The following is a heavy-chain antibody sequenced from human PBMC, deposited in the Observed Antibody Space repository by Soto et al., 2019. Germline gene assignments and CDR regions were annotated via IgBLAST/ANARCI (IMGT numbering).Heavy chain of an antibody. Sequence: PSETLSLTCTVSGGSISSGDYYWSWIRQPPGKGLEWIGYIYYSGSTYYNPSLKSRVTISVDTSKNQFSLKLSSVTAADTAVYYCWGAAAGYPLTHFDYWGQGTLVTVSS. J-gene: IGHJ4*02. CDR1: GGSISSGDYY. V-gene: IGHV4-30-4*01. D-gene: IGHD6-13*01. CDR3: WGAAAGYPLTHFDY. CDR2: IYYSGST.